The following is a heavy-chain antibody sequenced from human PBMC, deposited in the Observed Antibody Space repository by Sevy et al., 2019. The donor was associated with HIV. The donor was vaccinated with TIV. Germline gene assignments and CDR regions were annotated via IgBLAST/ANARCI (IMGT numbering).Heavy chain of an antibody. CDR2: ISGSGGYT. CDR3: TNRGVVIITGFDY. J-gene: IGHJ4*02. CDR1: GFIFNSHS. V-gene: IGHV3-23*01. D-gene: IGHD1-20*01. Sequence: GGSLRLSCAAAGFIFNSHSMSWVRQAPGKGLEWVSTISGSGGYTYYADSVKGRFTISRDNSKNTVDLQMDSRRAEDTAVYYCTNRGVVIITGFDYWGQGTLVTVSS.